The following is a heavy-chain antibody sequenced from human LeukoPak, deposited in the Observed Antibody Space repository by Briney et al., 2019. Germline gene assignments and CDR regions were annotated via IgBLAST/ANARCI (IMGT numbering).Heavy chain of an antibody. CDR1: GGSISSGGYY. D-gene: IGHD6-19*01. CDR3: ARGYGSGWPYYYYYGMDV. CDR2: LYYRGST. V-gene: IGHV4-61*08. J-gene: IGHJ6*02. Sequence: SEPLSLPCTVSGGSISSGGYYWSWIRQPPGKGLEWLGYLYYRGSTNYNPSLKSRVTISVDTSKNQFSLKLSSVTAADTAGYYCARGYGSGWPYYYYYGMDVWGQGTTVTVSS.